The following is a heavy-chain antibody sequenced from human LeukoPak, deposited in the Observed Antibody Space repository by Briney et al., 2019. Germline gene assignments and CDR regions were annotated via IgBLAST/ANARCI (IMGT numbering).Heavy chain of an antibody. CDR2: VYYSGST. CDR1: GGSISSYY. V-gene: IGHV4-59*08. J-gene: IGHJ4*02. CDR3: ARHGGGTYLQY. D-gene: IGHD1-26*01. Sequence: SETLSLTCTVSGGSISSYYWSWIRQPPGRGLEWIGYVYYSGSTNYHSSLKSRVTISVDTSKNQFSLNLRSVTAADTAVYYCARHGGGTYLQYWGQGALVIVSA.